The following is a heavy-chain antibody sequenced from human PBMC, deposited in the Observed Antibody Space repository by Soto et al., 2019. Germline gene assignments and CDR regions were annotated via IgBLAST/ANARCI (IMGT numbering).Heavy chain of an antibody. J-gene: IGHJ3*02. CDR2: IKQDGSEK. V-gene: IGHV3-7*03. CDR3: ARVPPNSYGNMDAFDI. D-gene: IGHD5-18*01. Sequence: EVQLVESGGGLVQPGGSLRLSCAASGFTFSSYWMSWVRQAPGKGLEWVANIKQDGSEKYYVDSVKGRFTISRDNAKNSLYLQMNSLRAEDTAVYYCARVPPNSYGNMDAFDIWGQGTMVTVSS. CDR1: GFTFSSYW.